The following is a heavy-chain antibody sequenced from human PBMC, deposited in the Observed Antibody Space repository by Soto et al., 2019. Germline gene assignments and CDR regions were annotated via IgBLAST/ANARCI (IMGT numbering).Heavy chain of an antibody. CDR2: ISASNGNT. D-gene: IGHD1-26*01. CDR1: GYTFATYG. J-gene: IGHJ4*02. V-gene: IGHV1-18*01. Sequence: QVQLVQSGPEVKKPGASVKVSCKASGYTFATYGISWVLQAPGQGLEWMGWISASNGNTDYAQKLQGRVTMTTDTSTSSAYMELRSLRSDDTAVYYCARGTSGSYHSAISNWGQGTLVTVSS. CDR3: ARGTSGSYHSAISN.